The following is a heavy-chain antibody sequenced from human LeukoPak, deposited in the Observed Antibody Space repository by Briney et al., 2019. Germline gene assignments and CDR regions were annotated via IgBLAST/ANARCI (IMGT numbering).Heavy chain of an antibody. Sequence: SETLSLTCAVYGGSFSGYYWSWIRQPPGKGLEWIGEINHSGSTNYNPSLKSRVTISVDTSKNQFSLKLSSVTAADTAVYYCARAQQWLVRAFDYWGQGTLVTVSS. V-gene: IGHV4-34*01. J-gene: IGHJ4*02. CDR2: INHSGST. CDR3: ARAQQWLVRAFDY. D-gene: IGHD6-19*01. CDR1: GGSFSGYY.